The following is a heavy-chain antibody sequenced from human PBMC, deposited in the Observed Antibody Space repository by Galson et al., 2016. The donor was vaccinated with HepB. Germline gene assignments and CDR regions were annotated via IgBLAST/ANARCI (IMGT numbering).Heavy chain of an antibody. D-gene: IGHD2-2*01. CDR3: VQGCSKDYYHMDV. CDR1: GFTFSNYV. V-gene: IGHV3-23*01. J-gene: IGHJ6*03. CDR2: IPGSGSNT. Sequence: SLRLSCAASGFTFSNYVMRWVRQAPGKGLEWVSSIPGSGSNTYYADNVKGRFTISRDNSKNTLYVQMNSLRAEDTAIYYCVQGCSKDYYHMDVWGRGTTVTVSS.